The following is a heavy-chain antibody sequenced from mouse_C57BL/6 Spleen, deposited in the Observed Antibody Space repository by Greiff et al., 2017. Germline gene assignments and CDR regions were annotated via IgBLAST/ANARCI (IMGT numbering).Heavy chain of an antibody. CDR2: IYPRSGNT. CDR3: ARGGNWEFAY. Sequence: QVQLQQSGAELARPGASVKLSCKASGYTFTSYGISWVKQRTGQGLEWIGEIYPRSGNTYYNEKFKGKATLTADKSSSTAYIELRSLTSEDSAVYFCARGGNWEFAYWGQGTLVTVSA. J-gene: IGHJ3*01. D-gene: IGHD4-1*01. CDR1: GYTFTSYG. V-gene: IGHV1-81*01.